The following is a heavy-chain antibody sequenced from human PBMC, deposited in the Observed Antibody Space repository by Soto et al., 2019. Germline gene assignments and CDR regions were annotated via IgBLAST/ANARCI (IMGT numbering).Heavy chain of an antibody. Sequence: GGSLRLSCAASGFTFSSYAMSGVRQAPGRGLEWVSTISVSGANTYYADSVRGRFTISRDTSNNTLYLQMNSLRAEDTALYYCAKDRDSYGPLFYFDYWGQGTLVTVSS. CDR2: ISVSGANT. CDR3: AKDRDSYGPLFYFDY. V-gene: IGHV3-23*01. D-gene: IGHD5-18*01. J-gene: IGHJ4*02. CDR1: GFTFSSYA.